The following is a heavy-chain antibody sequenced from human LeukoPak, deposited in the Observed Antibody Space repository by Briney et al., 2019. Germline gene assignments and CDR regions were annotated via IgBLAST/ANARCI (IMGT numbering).Heavy chain of an antibody. CDR3: ARGLYCGGDCYWFDY. D-gene: IGHD2-21*02. J-gene: IGHJ4*02. Sequence: SETLSLTCTVSGGSISSGSYYWSWIRQPAGTGLEWIGRIYTSGSTNYNPSLKIRVTISVDTSKNQFSLKLSSVTAADTAVYYCARGLYCGGDCYWFDYWGQGTLVTVSS. CDR1: GGSISSGSYY. CDR2: IYTSGST. V-gene: IGHV4-61*02.